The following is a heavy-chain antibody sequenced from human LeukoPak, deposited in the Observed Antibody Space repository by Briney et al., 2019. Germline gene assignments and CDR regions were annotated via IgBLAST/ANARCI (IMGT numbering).Heavy chain of an antibody. Sequence: SETLSLTCTVSDGSISSSSYYWGWIRQPPVKGLEWIGSIYYSGSTYYNPSLKSRVTISVDTSKNQFSLKLSSVTAADTAVYYCASHCSSTSCYGDAFDIWGQGTMVTVSS. CDR1: DGSISSSSYY. J-gene: IGHJ3*02. V-gene: IGHV4-39*01. D-gene: IGHD2-2*01. CDR3: ASHCSSTSCYGDAFDI. CDR2: IYYSGST.